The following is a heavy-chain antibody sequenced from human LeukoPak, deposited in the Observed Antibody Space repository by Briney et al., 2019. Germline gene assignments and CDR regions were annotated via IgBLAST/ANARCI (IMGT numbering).Heavy chain of an antibody. CDR3: ARDREGDYIWGSYRPDWFDP. CDR2: ISSSSYI. Sequence: PGGSLRLSCAASGFTFSSYTMNWVRQAPGTGLEWVSSISSSSYIYYADSVKGRFTISRDNAKNSLYLQMNSLRAEDTAVYYCARDREGDYIWGSYRPDWFDPWGQGTLVTVSS. D-gene: IGHD3-16*02. CDR1: GFTFSSYT. V-gene: IGHV3-21*01. J-gene: IGHJ5*02.